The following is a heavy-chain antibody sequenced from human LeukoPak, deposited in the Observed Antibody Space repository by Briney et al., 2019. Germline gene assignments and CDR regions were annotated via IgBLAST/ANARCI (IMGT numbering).Heavy chain of an antibody. V-gene: IGHV4-59*01. Sequence: PSETLSLTCTVSGGSLSSYYWSWIRQPPGKGLEWIGYIFYSGSAKYNPSLKSRVTISVDTSKNQFSLKLSSVTAGDTAVYYCARAPGIAAAGTHFDFWGQGTLVTVSS. D-gene: IGHD6-13*01. CDR1: GGSLSSYY. J-gene: IGHJ4*02. CDR3: ARAPGIAAAGTHFDF. CDR2: IFYSGSA.